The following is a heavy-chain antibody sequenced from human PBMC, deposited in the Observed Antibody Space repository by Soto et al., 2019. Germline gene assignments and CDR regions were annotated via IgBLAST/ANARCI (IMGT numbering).Heavy chain of an antibody. V-gene: IGHV3-30*18. D-gene: IGHD4-17*01. Sequence: QVQLVESGGGVVQPGRSLRLSCAASGFTVSRYGMHRVRQAPGKGLEWVAVISYDGSNKYYADSVKGRFTISRDNSKNTLYLQMNSLRAEDTAVYYCAKDHDYGGSGDFDYWGQGTLVTVSS. CDR2: ISYDGSNK. CDR3: AKDHDYGGSGDFDY. CDR1: GFTVSRYG. J-gene: IGHJ4*02.